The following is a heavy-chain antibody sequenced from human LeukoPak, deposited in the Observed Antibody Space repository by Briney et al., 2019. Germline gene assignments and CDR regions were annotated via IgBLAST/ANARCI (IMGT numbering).Heavy chain of an antibody. D-gene: IGHD3-10*01. CDR1: GYTFTSYA. V-gene: IGHV1-2*02. CDR3: ARDHYYGSGSYYNEYYFDY. Sequence: ASVKVSYKASGYTFTSYAMHWVRQAPGQGLEWMGWINPNSGGTNYAQKFQGRVTMTRDTSISTAYMELSRLRSDDTAVYYCARDHYYGSGSYYNEYYFDYWGQGTLVTVSS. CDR2: INPNSGGT. J-gene: IGHJ4*02.